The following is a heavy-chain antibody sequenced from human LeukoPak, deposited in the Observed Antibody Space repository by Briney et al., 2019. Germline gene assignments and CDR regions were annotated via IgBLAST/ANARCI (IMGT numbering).Heavy chain of an antibody. V-gene: IGHV5-10-1*01. CDR1: GYSFTSYW. Sequence: GESPQISCKGSGYSFTSYWISWVRQMPGKGLEWMGRIDPSDSYTNYSPSFQGHVTISADKSISTAYLQWSSLKASDTAMYYCARVYYDILTGYSHFDYWGQGTLVTVSS. CDR2: IDPSDSYT. CDR3: ARVYYDILTGYSHFDY. D-gene: IGHD3-9*01. J-gene: IGHJ4*02.